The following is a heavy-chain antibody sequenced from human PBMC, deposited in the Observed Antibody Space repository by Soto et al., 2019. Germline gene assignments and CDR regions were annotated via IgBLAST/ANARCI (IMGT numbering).Heavy chain of an antibody. V-gene: IGHV1-69*13. CDR3: ASNGRMTADADHEKYNWFDP. D-gene: IGHD2-21*02. CDR1: GGTFSSYA. J-gene: IGHJ5*02. Sequence: SVKVSCKASGGTFSSYAISWVRQAPGQGLEWMGGIIPIFGTANYAQKFQGRVTITADESTSTAYMELSSLRSEDTAVYYCASNGRMTADADHEKYNWFDPWGQGTLVTVS. CDR2: IIPIFGTA.